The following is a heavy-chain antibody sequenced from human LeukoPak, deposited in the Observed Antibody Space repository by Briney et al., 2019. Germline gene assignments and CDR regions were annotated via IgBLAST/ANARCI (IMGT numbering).Heavy chain of an antibody. J-gene: IGHJ5*02. CDR3: ARGIRFLEWLFVRANWFDP. D-gene: IGHD3-3*01. CDR1: GGSISSSSYY. CDR2: IYYSGST. V-gene: IGHV4-39*01. Sequence: SETLSLTCTVSGGSISSSSYYWGWIRQPPGKGLEWIGSIYYSGSTYYNPSLKSRVTISVDTSKNQFSLKLSSVTAADTAVYYCARGIRFLEWLFVRANWFDPWGQGTLVTVSS.